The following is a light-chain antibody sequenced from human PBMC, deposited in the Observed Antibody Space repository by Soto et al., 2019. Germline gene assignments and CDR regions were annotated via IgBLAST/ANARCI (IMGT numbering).Light chain of an antibody. V-gene: IGLV1-40*01. CDR1: SSNIGADYD. CDR2: ADN. J-gene: IGLJ2*01. Sequence: QSVLTQPPSVSGAPGQRITISCTGSSSNIGADYDVHWYQQLPETAPKLLIYADNNRPSGVPDRFSGSKSDTSASLAITGLXXXXXXDYYCQSYDSSLSGVVFGGGTKLTVL. CDR3: QSYDSSLSGVV.